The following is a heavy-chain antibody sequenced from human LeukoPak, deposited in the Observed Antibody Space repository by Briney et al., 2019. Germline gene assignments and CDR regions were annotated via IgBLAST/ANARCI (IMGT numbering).Heavy chain of an antibody. CDR1: GFTFDNYA. CDR2: ISASAGST. Sequence: TGGSLRLSCAASGFTFDNYAMSWVRQAPGKGLEWVSAISASAGSTYYADSVKGRFTISRDNSKNTLFLQMNSLRAEDTAVYFCARNQGNWNCAGDYWGRGTLVTVSS. D-gene: IGHD1-7*01. CDR3: ARNQGNWNCAGDY. J-gene: IGHJ4*02. V-gene: IGHV3-23*01.